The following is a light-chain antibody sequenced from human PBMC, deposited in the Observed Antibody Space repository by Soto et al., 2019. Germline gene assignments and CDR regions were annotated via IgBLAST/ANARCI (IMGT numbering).Light chain of an antibody. J-gene: IGKJ1*01. CDR1: QSVPTNY. V-gene: IGKV3D-20*02. CDR2: GGS. CDR3: QQSYSTPLT. Sequence: DIVLMQSPATLSLSPGDRATLSCRAGQSVPTNYLAWYQHKPGQAPRLLIYGGSSRATGIPDRFSGSGSGTDFTLTISSLQPEDFATYDCQQSYSTPLTFGQGTKGEIK.